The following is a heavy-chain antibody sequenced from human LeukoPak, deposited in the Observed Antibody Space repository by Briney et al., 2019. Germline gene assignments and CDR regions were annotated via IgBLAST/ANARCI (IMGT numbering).Heavy chain of an antibody. D-gene: IGHD1-1*01. V-gene: IGHV3-23*01. CDR2: ISGSGGST. CDR1: GFTFSSYA. J-gene: IGHJ4*02. Sequence: GGSLRLSCAASGFTFSSYAMSWVRQAPGKGLEWVSAISGSGGSTYYADSVKGRFTISGDNSKNTLYMQMNSLRAEDTAVYYCAKDRRPGYNWNDADYWGQGTLVTVSS. CDR3: AKDRRPGYNWNDADY.